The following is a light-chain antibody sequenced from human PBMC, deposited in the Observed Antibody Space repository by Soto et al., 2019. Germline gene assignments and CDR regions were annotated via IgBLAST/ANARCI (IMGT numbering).Light chain of an antibody. CDR3: QQYSNWPPFT. V-gene: IGKV3-15*01. J-gene: IGKJ2*01. CDR2: GAS. Sequence: IILTQSPATLSVSPGEGASLSCRASQNVGTSLAWYQQKSGQAPRRLIYGASTRAAGVPARFSGSASGTKYTLTITSLQSEDVALYYCQQYSNWPPFTFGQGTRLEIK. CDR1: QNVGTS.